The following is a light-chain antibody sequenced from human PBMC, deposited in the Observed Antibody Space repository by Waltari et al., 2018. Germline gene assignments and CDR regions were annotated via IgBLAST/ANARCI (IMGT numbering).Light chain of an antibody. Sequence: QSVLTQTPSASGTPGQKVTISCNGSSSNIGRNYVYWYQQFPGTAPKLLIFKNNQRPSGVPDRFSDSKSGTSASLAINGLRSEDEADYYCAAWDDSLSGLVLGGGTKVTVL. V-gene: IGLV1-47*01. CDR2: KNN. J-gene: IGLJ3*02. CDR3: AAWDDSLSGLV. CDR1: SSNIGRNY.